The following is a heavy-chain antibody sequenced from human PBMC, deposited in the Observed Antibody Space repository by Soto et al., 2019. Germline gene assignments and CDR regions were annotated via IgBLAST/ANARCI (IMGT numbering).Heavy chain of an antibody. D-gene: IGHD4-17*01. CDR1: GGSFSGYY. CDR3: ARGSPILTTTGFYYYYYGMDV. J-gene: IGHJ6*02. V-gene: IGHV4-34*01. CDR2: INHSGST. Sequence: SETLSLTCAVYGGSFSGYYWSWIRQPPGKGLEWIGEINHSGSTNYNPSLKSRVTISVDTSKNQFSLKLSSVTAADTAVYYCARGSPILTTTGFYYYYYGMDVWGQGTTVTVSS.